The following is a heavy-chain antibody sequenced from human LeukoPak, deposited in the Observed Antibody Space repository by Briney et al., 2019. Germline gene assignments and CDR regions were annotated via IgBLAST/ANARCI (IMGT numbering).Heavy chain of an antibody. CDR3: ARRFPAHYFEH. V-gene: IGHV4-39*01. Sequence: SETLSLTCNVSGGSISSSNYYWGWIRQPPGKGLEWIGSIYYSGSTYYNSSLKSRVTISVDTSKNQFSLKLSSVTAADTAVYYCARRFPAHYFEHWGQGTLVTVSS. J-gene: IGHJ4*02. CDR2: IYYSGST. CDR1: GGSISSSNYY. D-gene: IGHD6-25*01.